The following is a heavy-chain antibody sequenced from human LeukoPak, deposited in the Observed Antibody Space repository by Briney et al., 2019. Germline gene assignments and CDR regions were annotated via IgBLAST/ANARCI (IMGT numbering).Heavy chain of an antibody. CDR1: GFTFSSYG. J-gene: IGHJ4*02. CDR3: VRDRHYIGNREVRFPY. D-gene: IGHD3-10*01. Sequence: PGGSLRLSCAASGFTFSSYGMHWVRQAPGRGLEWVAFISYDGSIKKYADSVKGRFTISRDNSKSTLYLQMNSLRVEDTAVYYCVRDRHYIGNREVRFPYWGQGALVTVSS. V-gene: IGHV3-30*03. CDR2: ISYDGSIK.